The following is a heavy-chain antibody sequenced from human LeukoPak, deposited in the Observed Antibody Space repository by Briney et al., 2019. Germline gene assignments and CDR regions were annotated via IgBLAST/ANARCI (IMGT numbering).Heavy chain of an antibody. Sequence: GGSLRLSCSASGFTFSSYAMHWVRQAPGKGLEYVSAISSNGGSTYYPDSVKGRFTISRDNSKNTLYLQMSSLRAEDTAVYYCVKGVAARRGHFDYWGQGTLVTVSS. CDR2: ISSNGGST. CDR1: GFTFSSYA. CDR3: VKGVAARRGHFDY. D-gene: IGHD6-6*01. V-gene: IGHV3-64D*09. J-gene: IGHJ4*02.